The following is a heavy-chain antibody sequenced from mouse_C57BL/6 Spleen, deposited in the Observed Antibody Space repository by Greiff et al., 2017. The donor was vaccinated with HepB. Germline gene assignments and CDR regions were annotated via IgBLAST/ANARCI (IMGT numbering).Heavy chain of an antibody. CDR2: INPNNGGT. Sequence: VQLQQSGPELVKPGASVKIPCKASGYTFTDYNMDWVKQSHGKSLEWIGDINPNNGGTIYNQKFKGKATLTVDKSSSTAYMELRSLTSEDTAVYYCAREDMVTTYVDVWGTGTTVTVSS. CDR1: GYTFTDYN. V-gene: IGHV1-18*01. D-gene: IGHD2-2*01. CDR3: AREDMVTTYVDV. J-gene: IGHJ1*03.